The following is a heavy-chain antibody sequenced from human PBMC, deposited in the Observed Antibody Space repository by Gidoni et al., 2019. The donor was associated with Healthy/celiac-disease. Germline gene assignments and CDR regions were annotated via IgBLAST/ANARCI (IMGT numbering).Heavy chain of an antibody. V-gene: IGHV3-23*01. CDR1: GFTFSSYA. D-gene: IGHD3-10*01. Sequence: EAQLLESGGGVVQPGGSLRLSCAASGFTFSSYAMSWVREVPGKGLEWFSAISGSGGSTYYADSVKGRFTISRDNSKNTLYLQMNSLRAEDTAVYYCAVRGRDHAFDIWGQGTMVTVSS. J-gene: IGHJ3*02. CDR2: ISGSGGST. CDR3: AVRGRDHAFDI.